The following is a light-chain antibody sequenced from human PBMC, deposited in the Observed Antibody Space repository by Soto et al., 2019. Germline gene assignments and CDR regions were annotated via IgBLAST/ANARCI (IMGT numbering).Light chain of an antibody. CDR2: RNN. V-gene: IGLV1-47*01. J-gene: IGLJ2*01. Sequence: QSVLTQPPSASGTPGQRVTISCSGSSSNIGSNYLYWYQQLPGTAPKLVIYRNNQRPSGVPDRFSGSKSGTSASLAISGLRSDDEADYYCAAWDDSLSALLFGGGTQLTVL. CDR1: SSNIGSNY. CDR3: AAWDDSLSALL.